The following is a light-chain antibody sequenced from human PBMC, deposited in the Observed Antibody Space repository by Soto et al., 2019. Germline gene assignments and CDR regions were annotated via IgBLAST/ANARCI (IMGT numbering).Light chain of an antibody. J-gene: IGKJ1*01. Sequence: IHFTQSPTTHSASLRHRFTITFRASQSINRWLAWYQQKPGKAPKLLIYKASTLKSGVPSRFSGSGSGTEFTLTISSLQPDDFATYYCQHYNSYSEAFGQGTKVDI. CDR2: KAS. CDR1: QSINRW. CDR3: QHYNSYSEA. V-gene: IGKV1-5*03.